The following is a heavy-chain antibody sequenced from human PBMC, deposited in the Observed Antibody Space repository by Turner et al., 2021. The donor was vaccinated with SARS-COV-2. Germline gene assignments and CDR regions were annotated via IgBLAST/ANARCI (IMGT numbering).Heavy chain of an antibody. Sequence: QVQLVQSGAEVKKPGASVKVSCTATGYTLRGYYMHGVRQAPGQGLEWMGWINPNSGGTNYAQKFQGRVTMTSDTSISTAYMELSRLRSDDTAVYYCARGPRGYDFWSGYPNWFDPWGQGTLVTVSS. D-gene: IGHD3-3*01. CDR3: ARGPRGYDFWSGYPNWFDP. V-gene: IGHV1-2*02. CDR2: INPNSGGT. J-gene: IGHJ5*02. CDR1: GYTLRGYY.